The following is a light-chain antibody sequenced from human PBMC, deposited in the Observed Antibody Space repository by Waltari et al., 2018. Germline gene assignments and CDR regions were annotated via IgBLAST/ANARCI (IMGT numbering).Light chain of an antibody. CDR3: CSYADTNIYV. J-gene: IGLJ1*01. CDR1: SRDVGDYNN. Sequence: QSALTQPRSVSGSPGQSATPSCTGTSRDVGDYNNFPWYRHHPDKAPKLMIYDVSKRPSGVPDRFSGSKSGNTASLTISGLQAEDEADYYCCSYADTNIYVFGSGTKVTVL. V-gene: IGLV2-11*01. CDR2: DVS.